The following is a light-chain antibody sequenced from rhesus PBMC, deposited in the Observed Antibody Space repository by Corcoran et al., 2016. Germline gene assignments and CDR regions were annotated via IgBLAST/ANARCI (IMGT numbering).Light chain of an antibody. J-gene: IGLJ1*01. V-gene: IGLV2-32*02. CDR1: RSDVGAYNY. CDR2: EIR. Sequence: QAALTQPRSVSGSPGQTDTISCTGTRSDVGAYNYVSWYQHVPGTAPQLMISEIRQRPSGVSARFSGAKSDDTASLTISGLQAADGAAYYCCSYTGSNTYMFGSGTPLTVI. CDR3: CSYTGSNTYM.